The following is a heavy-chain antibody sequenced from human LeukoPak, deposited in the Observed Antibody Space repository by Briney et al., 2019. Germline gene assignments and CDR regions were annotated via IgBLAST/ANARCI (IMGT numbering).Heavy chain of an antibody. V-gene: IGHV3-21*01. CDR3: ARDYYYDSLGAFDI. J-gene: IGHJ3*02. CDR1: GFTFSTYA. CDR2: ISSSSSYI. Sequence: GGSRRLSCAASGFTFSTYAMTWVRQAPGKGLEWVSSISSSSSYIYYADSVKGRFTISRDNARNSLYLQMNSLRAEDTAVYYCARDYYYDSLGAFDIWGQGTMVTVSS. D-gene: IGHD3-22*01.